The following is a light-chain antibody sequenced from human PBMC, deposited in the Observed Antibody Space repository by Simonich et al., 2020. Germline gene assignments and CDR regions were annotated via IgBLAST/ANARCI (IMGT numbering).Light chain of an antibody. V-gene: IGLV6-57*01. CDR2: EDN. Sequence: NFMLTQPHSVSESPGKTVTISCTRSRGSIASNYVQWYQQRPGSSPTTVIYEDNQSPSGVPDRFAGSINSSSNSASLTISGLKTEDEADYYCQSYDSSLVFGGGTKLTVL. CDR3: QSYDSSLV. CDR1: RGSIASNY. J-gene: IGLJ3*02.